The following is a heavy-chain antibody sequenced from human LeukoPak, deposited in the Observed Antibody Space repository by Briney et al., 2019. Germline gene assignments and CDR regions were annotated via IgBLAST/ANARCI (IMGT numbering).Heavy chain of an antibody. J-gene: IGHJ6*03. Sequence: SETLSLTCTVSGGSISSYYWSWIRQPAGKGLEWIGRIYTSGSTNYNPSLKSRVTMSVDTSKNQFSLKLSSVTAADTAVYYCARSPLKLRGGSSKYNYYYYYYMDVWGKGTTVTVSS. D-gene: IGHD1-7*01. V-gene: IGHV4-4*07. CDR1: GGSISSYY. CDR3: ARSPLKLRGGSSKYNYYYYYYMDV. CDR2: IYTSGST.